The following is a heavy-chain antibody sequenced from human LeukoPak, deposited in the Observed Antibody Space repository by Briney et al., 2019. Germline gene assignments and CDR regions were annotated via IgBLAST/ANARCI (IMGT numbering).Heavy chain of an antibody. V-gene: IGHV3-7*03. CDR1: GFTFSSYW. Sequence: GGSLRLSCAASGFTFSSYWMSWVRQAPGKGLEWVANIKQDGSQKYYVDSVKGRFTISRDNAKNSLYLQTNSLRAEDTAVYYCARGPTVTYYYYGMDVWGQGTTVTVSS. CDR3: ARGPTVTYYYYGMDV. J-gene: IGHJ6*02. CDR2: IKQDGSQK. D-gene: IGHD4-11*01.